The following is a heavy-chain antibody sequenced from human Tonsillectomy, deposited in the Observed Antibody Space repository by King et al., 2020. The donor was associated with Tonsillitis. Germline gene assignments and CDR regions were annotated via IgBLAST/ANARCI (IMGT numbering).Heavy chain of an antibody. CDR3: ARDLGYCSSTSCYDAFDI. D-gene: IGHD2-2*01. V-gene: IGHV3-30-3*01. J-gene: IGHJ3*02. CDR1: GFTFSRFA. Sequence: VQLVESGGGVVQPGRALRLSCAASGFTFSRFAMHWGRQAPRKGLEWGAVISYDGINKYYADSVKGRFTISRDNSKNTLYLQMNSLRAEDTAVYYCARDLGYCSSTSCYDAFDIWGQGTMVTVSS. CDR2: ISYDGINK.